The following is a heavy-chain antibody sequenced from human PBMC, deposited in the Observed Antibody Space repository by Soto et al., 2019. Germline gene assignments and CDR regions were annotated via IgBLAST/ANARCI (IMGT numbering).Heavy chain of an antibody. Sequence: QVQLVQSGAEVKKPGASVKFSCKASGYTFTSYGVSWVRQAPGQGLEWMGWISAYNGNTNYAQKFQGRVTMTTDTSTSTVYMELRSLRSDDTAVYYCARDSSGWSNYFDYWGQGTLVTVSS. CDR1: GYTFTSYG. J-gene: IGHJ4*02. CDR2: ISAYNGNT. V-gene: IGHV1-18*01. CDR3: ARDSSGWSNYFDY. D-gene: IGHD6-19*01.